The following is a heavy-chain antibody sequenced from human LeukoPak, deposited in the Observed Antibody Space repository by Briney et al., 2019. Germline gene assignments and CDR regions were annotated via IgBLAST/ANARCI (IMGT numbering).Heavy chain of an antibody. V-gene: IGHV4-4*02. CDR2: IYHSGST. J-gene: IGHJ4*02. Sequence: SGTLSLTCAVSGGSISSSNWWSWVRQPPGKGLEWIGEIYHSGSTNYIPSLKSRVTISVDKSKIQFSLRLSSVTAADTAVYSCARGRYGDYERYFDYWGQGTLVTVSS. CDR1: GGSISSSNW. D-gene: IGHD4-17*01. CDR3: ARGRYGDYERYFDY.